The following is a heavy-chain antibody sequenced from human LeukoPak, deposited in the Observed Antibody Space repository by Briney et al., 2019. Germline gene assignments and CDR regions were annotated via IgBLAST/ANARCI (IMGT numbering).Heavy chain of an antibody. Sequence: GGSLRLSCAASGFSFDDYGMSWVRQAPGKGLEWVSGINWNGDSTSYADSVKGRCTISRDNAKNSLYLQMNSLRDEDTAVYYCARAAYYDILTGYYKTDYFDYWGQGTLVTVSS. CDR2: INWNGDST. CDR3: ARAAYYDILTGYYKTDYFDY. J-gene: IGHJ4*02. CDR1: GFSFDDYG. D-gene: IGHD3-9*01. V-gene: IGHV3-20*04.